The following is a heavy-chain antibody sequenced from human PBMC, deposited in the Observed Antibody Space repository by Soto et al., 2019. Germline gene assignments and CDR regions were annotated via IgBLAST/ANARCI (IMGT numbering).Heavy chain of an antibody. Sequence: EVQLVQSGAEVKKPGESLRISCKGSGYSFTSYWISWVRQMPGKGLEWMGRIDPSDSYTNYSPSFQGHVTISADKSISTADLQWSSLKASDTAMYYCARLAMWSRYSSGGFDYWGQGTLVTVSS. V-gene: IGHV5-10-1*01. D-gene: IGHD6-19*01. CDR2: IDPSDSYT. CDR3: ARLAMWSRYSSGGFDY. J-gene: IGHJ4*02. CDR1: GYSFTSYW.